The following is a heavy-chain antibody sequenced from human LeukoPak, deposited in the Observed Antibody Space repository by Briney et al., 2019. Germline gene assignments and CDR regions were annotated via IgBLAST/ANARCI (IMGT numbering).Heavy chain of an antibody. D-gene: IGHD2-21*02. J-gene: IGHJ2*01. Sequence: GGSLRLSCAASGFAFDDYAMHWVRQAPGKGLEWVSGISYNSDTIAYADSVKGRFTISRDNAKNSLYLQMNSLRAEDTALYYCAKDYCGGDCYSGWYFDLWGRGTLVTASS. CDR1: GFAFDDYA. V-gene: IGHV3-9*01. CDR2: ISYNSDTI. CDR3: AKDYCGGDCYSGWYFDL.